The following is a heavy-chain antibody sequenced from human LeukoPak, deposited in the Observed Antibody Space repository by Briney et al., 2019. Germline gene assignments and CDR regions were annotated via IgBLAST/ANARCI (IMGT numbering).Heavy chain of an antibody. CDR1: GFTFSSYS. Sequence: KPGGSLRLSCAASGFTFSSYSMNWVRQAPGKGLEWVSSISSSSSYIYYADSVKGRFTISRDNAKNSLYLQMNSLRAEDTAVYYCAKIFAVVVVAATSDYWGQGTLVTVSS. D-gene: IGHD2-15*01. J-gene: IGHJ4*02. CDR3: AKIFAVVVVAATSDY. CDR2: ISSSSSYI. V-gene: IGHV3-21*01.